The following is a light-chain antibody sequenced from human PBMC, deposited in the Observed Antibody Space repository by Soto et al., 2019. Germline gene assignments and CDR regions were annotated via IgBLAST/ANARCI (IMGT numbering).Light chain of an antibody. V-gene: IGKV3-11*01. J-gene: IGKJ4*01. CDR3: QLGVT. CDR2: DAS. Sequence: EIVLTQSPATLSLSRGERAALSCRASQSVSSYLAWYQQKRGQAPRLLIYDASNRATGIPARFSGSGSGTDFTLTISSLEPEDFAVYYCQLGVTFGGGTKVEIK. CDR1: QSVSSY.